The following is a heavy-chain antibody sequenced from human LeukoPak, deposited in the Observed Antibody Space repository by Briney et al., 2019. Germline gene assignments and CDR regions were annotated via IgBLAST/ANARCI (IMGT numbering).Heavy chain of an antibody. J-gene: IGHJ4*02. D-gene: IGHD5-12*01. CDR1: GFTFSSYG. V-gene: IGHV3-30*02. CDR2: IRYDGSNK. Sequence: PGGSLRLSCAASGFTFSSYGMHWVRQAPGKGLEWVAFIRYDGSNKYYADSVKGRFTISRDNSKNSLYLQMNSLRAEDTAVYYCARALIVATIGWGQGTLVTVSS. CDR3: ARALIVATIG.